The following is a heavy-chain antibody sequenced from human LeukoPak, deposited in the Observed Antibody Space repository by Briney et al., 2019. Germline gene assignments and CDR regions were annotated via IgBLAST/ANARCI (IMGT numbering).Heavy chain of an antibody. D-gene: IGHD1-1*01. CDR2: IIPMFGTT. J-gene: IGHJ4*02. Sequence: ASVKVSCKASGGTFSNYAISWVRQAPGQGLECLGRIIPMFGTTNYAQKFRGRVTINADISASTAYMEMNNLRSEDTAVYYCARNSSDWYKFPNLGYWGQGTLVTVSS. CDR3: ARNSSDWYKFPNLGY. CDR1: GGTFSNYA. V-gene: IGHV1-69*06.